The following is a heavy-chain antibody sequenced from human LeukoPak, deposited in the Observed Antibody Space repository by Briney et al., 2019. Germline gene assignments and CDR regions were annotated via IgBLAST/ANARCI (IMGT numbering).Heavy chain of an antibody. J-gene: IGHJ4*02. D-gene: IGHD6-13*01. CDR3: ARVIAAAEPTFDY. CDR1: GGSISSYY. Sequence: PSEPLSLTCTVSGGSISSYYWGWIRQPPGKGLEWIGYISYSGSTNYNPSLKSRVIISVVTSKNQFSLKLSSVTAADTAVYYCARVIAAAEPTFDYWGQGTLVTVSS. V-gene: IGHV4-59*01. CDR2: ISYSGST.